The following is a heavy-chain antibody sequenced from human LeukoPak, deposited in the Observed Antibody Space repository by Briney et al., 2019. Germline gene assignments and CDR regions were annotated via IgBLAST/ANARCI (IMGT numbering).Heavy chain of an antibody. V-gene: IGHV3-23*01. D-gene: IGHD5-18*01. Sequence: GGSLRLSCVASGFTFSNHAMNWVRQAPGEGLEWVSVISGGGETSYYADSVKGRFTISRDNSKNTIYLQMNSLGAEDTAVYYCVKGLRSYGYSLFDYWGQGSLVSVSS. CDR3: VKGLRSYGYSLFDY. CDR2: ISGGGETS. J-gene: IGHJ4*02. CDR1: GFTFSNHA.